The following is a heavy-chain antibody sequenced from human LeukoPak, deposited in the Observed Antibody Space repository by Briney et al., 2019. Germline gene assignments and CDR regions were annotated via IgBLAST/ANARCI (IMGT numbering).Heavy chain of an antibody. V-gene: IGHV3-23*01. J-gene: IGHJ4*02. CDR2: ISGSGGST. CDR3: AKGKSAMIVVVNDY. CDR1: GFTLSSYA. D-gene: IGHD3-22*01. Sequence: PGGSLRLSCAASGFTLSSYAMSWVRQAPGKGLEWVSAISGSGGSTYYADSVKGRFTISRDNSKNTLYLQMNSLRAEDTAVYYCAKGKSAMIVVVNDYWGQGTLVTVSS.